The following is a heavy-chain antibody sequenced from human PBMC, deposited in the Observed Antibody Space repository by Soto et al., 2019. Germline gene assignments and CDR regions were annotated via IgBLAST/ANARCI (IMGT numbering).Heavy chain of an antibody. CDR1: GYTFTSYY. J-gene: IGHJ5*02. D-gene: IGHD2-15*01. Sequence: ASVKVSCKASGYTFTSYYMHWVRQAPGQGLEWMGIINPSGGSTSYAQKFQGRVIMTRDTSTSTVYMELSSLRSEDTAVYYCARDRCSGGSCYSRGWFDPWGQGTLVTVSS. CDR2: INPSGGST. V-gene: IGHV1-46*01. CDR3: ARDRCSGGSCYSRGWFDP.